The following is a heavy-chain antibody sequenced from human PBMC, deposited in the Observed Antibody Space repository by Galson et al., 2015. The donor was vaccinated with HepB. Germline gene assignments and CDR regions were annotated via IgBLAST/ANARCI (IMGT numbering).Heavy chain of an antibody. Sequence: SLRLSCAASGFTFSGSAMHWVRQASGKGLEWVGRIRSKANSYATAYAASVKGRFTISRDDSKNTAYLQMNSLKTEDTAVYYCTRHFEGEYYYDSSGYYLFDYWGQGTLVTVSS. CDR1: GFTFSGSA. J-gene: IGHJ4*02. CDR3: TRHFEGEYYYDSSGYYLFDY. D-gene: IGHD3-22*01. V-gene: IGHV3-73*01. CDR2: IRSKANSYAT.